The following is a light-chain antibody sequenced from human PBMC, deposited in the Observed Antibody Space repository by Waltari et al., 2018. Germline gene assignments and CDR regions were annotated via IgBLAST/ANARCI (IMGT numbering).Light chain of an antibody. J-gene: IGKJ2*01. CDR1: QSVLYTSNNKNY. Sequence: DIVMTQSPDSLAVSLGERATINCKSSQSVLYTSNNKNYLAWYQQKPGQPPKLLFYWASTRESGVPDRFSGSGSGTDFTLTISGLQAEDVAVYYCQQYNSYSYTFGQGTKLEIK. CDR3: QQYNSYSYT. CDR2: WAS. V-gene: IGKV4-1*01.